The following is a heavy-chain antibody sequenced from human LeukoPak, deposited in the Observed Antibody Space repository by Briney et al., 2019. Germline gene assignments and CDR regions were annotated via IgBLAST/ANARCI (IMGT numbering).Heavy chain of an antibody. J-gene: IGHJ5*02. D-gene: IGHD6-19*01. CDR3: ARDKLLDIHTPYSSGWSNWFDP. CDR2: IIPIFGTA. V-gene: IGHV1-69*05. CDR1: GGTFSSYA. Sequence: ASVKVSCKASGGTFSSYAISWVRQAPGQGLEWMGGIIPIFGTANYAQKFQGRVTITTDESTSTAYMELSSLRSEGTAVYYCARDKLLDIHTPYSSGWSNWFDPWGQGTLVTVSS.